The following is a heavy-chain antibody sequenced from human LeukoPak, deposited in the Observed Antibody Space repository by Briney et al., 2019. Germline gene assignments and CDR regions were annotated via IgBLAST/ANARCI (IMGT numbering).Heavy chain of an antibody. CDR2: ISRSSSYI. Sequence: GGSLRLSCAASGFTFSSYSMNWVRQAPGKGLEWVSSISRSSSYIYYADSVKGRLTISRDSAKNSLYLQMNSLRAEDTAVYYCARDVSGYSYGSYYYYYMDVWGKGTTVTVSS. CDR1: GFTFSSYS. J-gene: IGHJ6*03. CDR3: ARDVSGYSYGSYYYYYMDV. V-gene: IGHV3-21*01. D-gene: IGHD5-18*01.